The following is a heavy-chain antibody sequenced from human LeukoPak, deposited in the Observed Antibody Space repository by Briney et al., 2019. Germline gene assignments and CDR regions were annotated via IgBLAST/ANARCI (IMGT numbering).Heavy chain of an antibody. Sequence: SVTVSFKASGGTFSSYAISWVRQAPGQGFEWMGGIIPIFGTANYAQKFQGRVTITTDESTSTAYMELSSLRSEDTAVYYCASGLDTQYCSSTSCYPRTYYMVVWGKGTTVTVSS. D-gene: IGHD2-2*01. CDR3: ASGLDTQYCSSTSCYPRTYYMVV. J-gene: IGHJ6*03. CDR2: IIPIFGTA. CDR1: GGTFSSYA. V-gene: IGHV1-69*05.